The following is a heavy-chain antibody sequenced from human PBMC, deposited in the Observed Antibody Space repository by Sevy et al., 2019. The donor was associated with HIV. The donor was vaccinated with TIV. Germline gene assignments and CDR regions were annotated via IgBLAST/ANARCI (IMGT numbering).Heavy chain of an antibody. CDR2: IWXDXSNK. V-gene: IGHV3-33*01. D-gene: IGHD6-19*01. J-gene: IGHJ4*02. Sequence: GGSLRLSCAASGFSFSGYGMHWVRQAPGKGLEWVAVIWXDXSNKEYKDSVKGRYTISRDNSKNTLYLQMNSLRAEDTAVYYCARERIAVXGMXYYFDFWGQGTLVTVSS. CDR1: GFSFSGYG. CDR3: ARERIAVXGMXYYFDF.